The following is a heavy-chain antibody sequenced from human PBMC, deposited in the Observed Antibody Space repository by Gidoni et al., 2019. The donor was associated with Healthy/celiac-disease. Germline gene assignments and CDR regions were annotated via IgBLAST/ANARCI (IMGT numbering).Heavy chain of an antibody. CDR3: AASAAAGTDLYDYYGMDV. J-gene: IGHJ6*02. V-gene: IGHV3-23*04. Sequence: EVQLVESGGGLVQPGGSLRLSCPASGFPFSSYAMSWVRQAPGEGLEWVSAISGSGGSTYYADSVKGRFTISRDNSKNTLYLQMNSLRAEDTAVYYCAASAAAGTDLYDYYGMDVWGQGTTVTVSS. CDR2: ISGSGGST. CDR1: GFPFSSYA. D-gene: IGHD6-13*01.